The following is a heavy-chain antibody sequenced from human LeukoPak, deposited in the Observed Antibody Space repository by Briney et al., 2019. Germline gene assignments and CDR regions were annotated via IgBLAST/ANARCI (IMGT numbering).Heavy chain of an antibody. CDR3: AKDRLQLEPDDAFDI. V-gene: IGHV3-7*03. CDR1: GFSFTTYW. D-gene: IGHD1-1*01. Sequence: PGGSLRLSCAASGFSFTTYWMGWVRQAPGKGREWVANIKQDGTEKYYVDSVMGRFTISRDNAKNTLYLQMNSLRAEDTAVYYCAKDRLQLEPDDAFDIWGQGTMVTVSS. J-gene: IGHJ3*02. CDR2: IKQDGTEK.